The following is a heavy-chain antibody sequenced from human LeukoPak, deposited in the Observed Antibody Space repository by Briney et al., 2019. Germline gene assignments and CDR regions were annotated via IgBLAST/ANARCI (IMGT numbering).Heavy chain of an antibody. D-gene: IGHD3-10*01. J-gene: IGHJ4*02. CDR3: AKDLPYYYGSGSSLDY. Sequence: PGGSLRLSCAASGFTFSGYAMSWVRQAPGKGLEWVSAISGSGGSTYYADSVKGRFIISRDNSKNTLYLQMNSLRAEDTAVSYCAKDLPYYYGSGSSLDYWGQGTLVTVSS. CDR2: ISGSGGST. CDR1: GFTFSGYA. V-gene: IGHV3-23*01.